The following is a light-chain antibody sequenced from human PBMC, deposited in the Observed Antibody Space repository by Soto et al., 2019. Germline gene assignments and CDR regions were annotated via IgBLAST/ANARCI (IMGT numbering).Light chain of an antibody. CDR1: TGAVTSGHY. CDR2: DTS. V-gene: IGLV7-46*01. CDR3: FLSYSPTRAGV. J-gene: IGLJ3*02. Sequence: QAVVTQEPSLTVSPGGTVTLTCGSSTGAVTSGHYPYWFQQKPGQAPRTLIYDTSNKQSWTPARFSGSLLGGKAALTLSGAQPEDDAQYYCFLSYSPTRAGVFGGGTKLTVL.